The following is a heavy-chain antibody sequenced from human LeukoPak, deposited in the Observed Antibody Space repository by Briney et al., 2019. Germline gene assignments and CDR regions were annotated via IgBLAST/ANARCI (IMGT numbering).Heavy chain of an antibody. D-gene: IGHD3-9*01. CDR1: GFTVSSNY. CDR3: ARDGAVLTGYYDY. CDR2: IYSGGST. V-gene: IGHV3-66*01. Sequence: PGGSLRLSCVASGFTVSSNYLSWVRQAPGKGLEWVSSIYSGGSTYYADSVTGRFTISRDNSKNTLYLQMNSLRAEDTAVYYCARDGAVLTGYYDYWGQGTLVTVSS. J-gene: IGHJ4*02.